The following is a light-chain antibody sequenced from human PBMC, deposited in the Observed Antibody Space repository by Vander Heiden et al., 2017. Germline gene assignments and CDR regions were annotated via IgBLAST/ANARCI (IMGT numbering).Light chain of an antibody. CDR1: ALPKQY. J-gene: IGLJ2*01. V-gene: IGLV3-25*03. CDR2: NDS. CDR3: QSADSSGTYVV. Sequence: SYELTQPPSVSVSPGQTARITCSGDALPKQYAYWYQQKPGQAPVLVIYNDSERPSGIPERFSGSSSGTTVNFTISGVQAEDEADDYCQSADSSGTYVVFGGGTKLTVL.